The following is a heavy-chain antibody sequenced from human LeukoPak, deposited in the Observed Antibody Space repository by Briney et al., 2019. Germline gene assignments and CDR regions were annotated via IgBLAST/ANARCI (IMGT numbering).Heavy chain of an antibody. Sequence: GGSLRLSCAASGFTFNKFWMHWVRQAPGKGLVWVSHINSDGSSIRYADSVKGRFTISRDNAKNTLYLQMDRLRAEDAAVYYCARGWFSDYVNYYYYIDVWGKGTTVTVSS. V-gene: IGHV3-74*01. CDR3: ARGWFSDYVNYYYYIDV. D-gene: IGHD4-17*01. J-gene: IGHJ6*03. CDR1: GFTFNKFW. CDR2: INSDGSSI.